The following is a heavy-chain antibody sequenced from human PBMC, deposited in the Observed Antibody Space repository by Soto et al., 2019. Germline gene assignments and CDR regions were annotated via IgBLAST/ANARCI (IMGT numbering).Heavy chain of an antibody. D-gene: IGHD2-2*01. J-gene: IGHJ3*02. CDR3: AKDWAGYCSSTSCSQDAFDI. CDR1: GFTFSSYA. CDR2: ISGSGGST. V-gene: IGHV3-23*01. Sequence: PGGSLRLSCAASGFTFSSYAMSWVRQAPGKGLEWVSAISGSGGSTYYADSVKGRFTISRDNSKNTLYLQMNSLRAEDTAVYYCAKDWAGYCSSTSCSQDAFDIWGQGTMVTVSS.